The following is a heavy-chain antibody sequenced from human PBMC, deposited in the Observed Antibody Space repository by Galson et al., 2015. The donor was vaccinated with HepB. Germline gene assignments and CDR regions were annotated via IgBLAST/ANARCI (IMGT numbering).Heavy chain of an antibody. V-gene: IGHV3-48*02. D-gene: IGHD2-21*02. Sequence: SLRLSCAASGFTFSSYSMNWVRQAPGKGLEWVSYISSSSSTIYYADSVKGRFTISRDNAKNSLYLQLNSLRDGDTAVYYCARDRSDCGGDCYPNPCDYWGQGTLVTVSS. CDR2: ISSSSSTI. CDR1: GFTFSSYS. J-gene: IGHJ4*02. CDR3: ARDRSDCGGDCYPNPCDY.